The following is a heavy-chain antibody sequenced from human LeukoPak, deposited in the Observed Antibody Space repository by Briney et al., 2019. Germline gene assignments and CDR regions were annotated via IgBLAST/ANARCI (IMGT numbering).Heavy chain of an antibody. V-gene: IGHV3-49*04. CDR3: TASTTGYSSGSYGTSYYYYYMDV. J-gene: IGHJ6*03. CDR2: IRSESYGTTT. CDR1: GFTFGDYA. D-gene: IGHD6-19*01. Sequence: PVGSLRLSCTISGFTFGDYAMTWVRQAPGKGLEWVGVIRSESYGTTTEYAASVKGRFTISADDSKSVAYLQMNSLKTEDTAVYYCTASTTGYSSGSYGTSYYYYYMDVWGKGTTVIVSS.